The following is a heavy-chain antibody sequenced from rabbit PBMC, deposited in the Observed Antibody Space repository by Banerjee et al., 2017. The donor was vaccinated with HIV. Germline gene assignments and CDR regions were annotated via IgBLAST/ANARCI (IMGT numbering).Heavy chain of an antibody. D-gene: IGHD4-1*01. CDR2: INTGSGYT. V-gene: IGHV1S47*01. Sequence: QEQLEESGGGLVKPEGSLTLTCKASGIDFSSHGINWVRQAPGKGLEWIGYINTGSGYTDYASWVNGRFTISLDNAQNTVFLQMTSLTDADTATYFCARSRAGEWYLYLWGPGTLVTVS. CDR1: GIDFSSHG. CDR3: ARSRAGEWYLYL. J-gene: IGHJ4*01.